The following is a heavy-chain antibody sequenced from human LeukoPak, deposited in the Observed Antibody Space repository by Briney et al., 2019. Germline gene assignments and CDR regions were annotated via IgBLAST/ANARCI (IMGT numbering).Heavy chain of an antibody. D-gene: IGHD6-19*01. CDR2: IYTSGST. J-gene: IGHJ5*02. Sequence: SETLSLTCTVSGGSISSYYWSWIRQPAGKGLEWIGRIYTSGSTNYNPSLKSRVTMSVDTSKDQFSLKLSSVTAADTAVYYCARDLAVAGRVDWFDPWGQGTLVTVSS. V-gene: IGHV4-4*07. CDR3: ARDLAVAGRVDWFDP. CDR1: GGSISSYY.